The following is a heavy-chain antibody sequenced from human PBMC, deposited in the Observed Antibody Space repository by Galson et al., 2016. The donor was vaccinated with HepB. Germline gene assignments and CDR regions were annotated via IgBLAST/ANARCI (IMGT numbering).Heavy chain of an antibody. Sequence: SLRLSCAASGFTVGSFSMNWVRQAPGKGLEWVSYMSSSSSTINYADSVEGRFTISRDNTKNSLYLQMNSLRAEDTAVYYCTRGGSTVHGDHDASDIWGQGTTVIVSS. CDR2: MSSSSSTI. CDR3: TRGGSTVHGDHDASDI. V-gene: IGHV3-48*01. D-gene: IGHD4-17*01. CDR1: GFTVGSFS. J-gene: IGHJ3*02.